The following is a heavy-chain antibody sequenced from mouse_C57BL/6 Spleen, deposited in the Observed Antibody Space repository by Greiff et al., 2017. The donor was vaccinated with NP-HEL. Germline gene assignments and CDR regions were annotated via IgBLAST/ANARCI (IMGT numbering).Heavy chain of an antibody. V-gene: IGHV5-9*01. Sequence: EVKLMESGGGLVKPGGSLKLSCAASGFTFSSYTMSWVRQTPEKRLEWVATISGGGGNTYYPDSVKGRFTISRDNAKNTLYLQMSSLRSEDTALYYCASSKLAWFAYWGQGTLVTVSA. J-gene: IGHJ3*01. CDR1: GFTFSSYT. D-gene: IGHD4-1*01. CDR2: ISGGGGNT. CDR3: ASSKLAWFAY.